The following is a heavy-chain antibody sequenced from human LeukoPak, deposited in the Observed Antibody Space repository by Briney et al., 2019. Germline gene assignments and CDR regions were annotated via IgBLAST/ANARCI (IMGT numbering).Heavy chain of an antibody. CDR2: IYDSGST. Sequence: LETLSLTCTVSGGSISSYYWSWIRQPPGKGLEWIGYIYDSGSTNYNPSLKSRVTISVDTSKNQFSLKLSSVTAADTAVYYCARGQYYYDSSGSGFDPWGQGTLVSVSS. D-gene: IGHD3-22*01. CDR3: ARGQYYYDSSGSGFDP. J-gene: IGHJ5*02. V-gene: IGHV4-59*01. CDR1: GGSISSYY.